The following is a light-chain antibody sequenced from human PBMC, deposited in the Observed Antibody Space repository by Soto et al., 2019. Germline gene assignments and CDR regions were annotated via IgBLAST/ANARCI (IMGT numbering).Light chain of an antibody. CDR2: KAS. J-gene: IGKJ3*01. CDR3: QQHGGSFT. V-gene: IGKV1-5*03. CDR1: QSISYW. Sequence: DIQMTQSPSTLSASVGDSVTITCRASQSISYWLAWYQQKPGQAPNLLIYKASTLQSGVPSRFSGNVSGTEFTLTISSLQHDDFATYYSQQHGGSFTFGPGPRVDI.